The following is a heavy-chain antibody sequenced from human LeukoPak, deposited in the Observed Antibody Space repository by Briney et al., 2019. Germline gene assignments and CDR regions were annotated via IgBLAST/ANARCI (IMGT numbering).Heavy chain of an antibody. Sequence: GGSLRLSCVASGFTFSSYAMSWVRQAPGKGLEWVGFIRSKAYGGTTEYAASVKGGFTISRDDSKSIAYLQMNSLKTEDTAVYYCTRWGCSSTSCYDDYWGQGTLVTVSS. J-gene: IGHJ4*02. V-gene: IGHV3-49*04. CDR1: GFTFSSYA. CDR3: TRWGCSSTSCYDDY. D-gene: IGHD2-2*01. CDR2: IRSKAYGGTT.